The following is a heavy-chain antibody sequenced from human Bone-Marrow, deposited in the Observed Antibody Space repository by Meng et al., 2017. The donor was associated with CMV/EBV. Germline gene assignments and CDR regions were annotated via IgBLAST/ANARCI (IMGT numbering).Heavy chain of an antibody. CDR3: ARGFQDY. D-gene: IGHD2/OR15-2a*01. Sequence: ETLSLTCAVYGGCFRGYYWSWIRQPPGKGLEWIGEINHSGSTNYNPSLKSRVTISVDTSKNQFSLKLSSVTAADTAVYYCARGFQDYWGQGTLVTVSS. CDR1: GGCFRGYY. J-gene: IGHJ4*02. V-gene: IGHV4-34*01. CDR2: INHSGST.